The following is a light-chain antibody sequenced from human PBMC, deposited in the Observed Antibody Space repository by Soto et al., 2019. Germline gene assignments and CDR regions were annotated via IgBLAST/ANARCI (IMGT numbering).Light chain of an antibody. Sequence: EIVLTQSPGTLSLSPGERATLSCRASQSLSSGYLAWYQQKPGQAPRILIYAASSGATGIPDRFSGSGSGTDFSLTINRLEPEDSAVYYCQQYDTSPRTFGQGTKVDIK. V-gene: IGKV3-20*01. CDR2: AAS. CDR1: QSLSSGY. CDR3: QQYDTSPRT. J-gene: IGKJ1*01.